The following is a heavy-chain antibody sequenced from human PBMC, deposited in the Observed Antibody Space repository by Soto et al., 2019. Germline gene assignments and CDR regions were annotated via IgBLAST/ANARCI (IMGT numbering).Heavy chain of an antibody. CDR1: TFTVSTNK. V-gene: IGHV3-66*01. D-gene: IGHD4-17*01. CDR2: TYSGGST. J-gene: IGHJ3*01. CDR3: AREVYGYGDHDAFDL. Sequence: EVQLVESGGGLVQPGGSLRLSCAAPTFTVSTNKMNWVRQAPGKGLEWVSVTYSGGSTKYADSVKDRFIIFRDNSKNTLFLQMNSLRVEDTAVYYCAREVYGYGDHDAFDLWGQGTLVTVTS.